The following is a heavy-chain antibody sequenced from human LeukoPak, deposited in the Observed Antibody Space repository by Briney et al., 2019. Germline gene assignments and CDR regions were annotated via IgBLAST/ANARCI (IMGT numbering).Heavy chain of an antibody. CDR3: ARTPSIVGVANWYFDL. V-gene: IGHV3-48*02. CDR2: ISSSTSTI. D-gene: IGHD1-26*01. CDR1: GFTFSSYA. Sequence: GGSLRLSCSASGFTFSSYAMHWVRQAPGKGLEWVSYISSSTSTIYYADSVKGRFTISRDNAKNSLYLQMNSLRDEDTAVYYCARTPSIVGVANWYFDLWGRGTLVTVAS. J-gene: IGHJ2*01.